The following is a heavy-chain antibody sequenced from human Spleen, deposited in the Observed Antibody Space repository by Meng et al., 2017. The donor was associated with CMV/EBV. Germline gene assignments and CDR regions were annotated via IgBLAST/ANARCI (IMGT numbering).Heavy chain of an antibody. CDR3: ARPGPSLLWFGESTLNYYGMDV. Sequence: GESLKISCKGSGYSFTSYWIGWVRQMPGKGLEWMGIIYPGDSDTRYSPSFQGQVTISADKSISTAYLQWSSLKASDTAMYYCARPGPSLLWFGESTLNYYGMDVWGQGTTVTVSS. J-gene: IGHJ6*02. CDR1: GYSFTSYW. CDR2: IYPGDSDT. D-gene: IGHD3-10*01. V-gene: IGHV5-51*01.